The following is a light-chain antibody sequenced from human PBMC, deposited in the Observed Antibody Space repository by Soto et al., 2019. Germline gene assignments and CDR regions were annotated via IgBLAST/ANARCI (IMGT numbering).Light chain of an antibody. CDR2: VGTGGIVG. CDR3: GADHGSGSNFVWV. CDR1: RGYSNYK. V-gene: IGLV9-49*01. Sequence: QSVLTQPPSASASLGASVTLTCTLSRGYSNYKVGWYQQRPGKGPRFVMRVGTGGIVGSKGDGIPDCFSVLGSGLNRYLTIKNIQEEDESDYHCGADHGSGSNFVWVFGGGTQLTVL. J-gene: IGLJ3*02.